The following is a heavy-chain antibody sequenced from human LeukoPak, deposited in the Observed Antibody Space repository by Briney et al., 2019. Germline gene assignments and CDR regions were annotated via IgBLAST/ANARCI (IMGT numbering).Heavy chain of an antibody. D-gene: IGHD3-10*01. CDR2: ISSSSSTI. J-gene: IGHJ4*02. CDR1: GFTFSSYS. Sequence: GGTLRLSCAASGFTFSSYSMNWVRQAPGKGLEWVSYISSSSSTIYYADYVKGRFTISRDNAKNSLYLQMNSLRAEDTAVYYCARDLHNVGEYYFDYWGQGTLVTVSS. CDR3: ARDLHNVGEYYFDY. V-gene: IGHV3-48*01.